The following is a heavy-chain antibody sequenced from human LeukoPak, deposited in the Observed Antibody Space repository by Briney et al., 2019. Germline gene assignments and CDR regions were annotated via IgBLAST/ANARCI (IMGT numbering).Heavy chain of an antibody. D-gene: IGHD2-2*02. V-gene: IGHV4-34*01. CDR2: INHSGST. CDR1: GGSFSGYY. CDR3: ARVRYCSSTSCYTGAHYAFDI. J-gene: IGHJ3*02. Sequence: SETLSLTCAVYGGSFSGYYWSWIRQPPGKRLEWIGEINHSGSTNYNPSLKSRVTISVDTSKNQFSLKLSSVTAADTAVYYCARVRYCSSTSCYTGAHYAFDIWGQGTMVTVSS.